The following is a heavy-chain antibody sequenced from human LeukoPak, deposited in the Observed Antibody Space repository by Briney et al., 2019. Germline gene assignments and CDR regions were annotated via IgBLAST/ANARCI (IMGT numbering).Heavy chain of an antibody. Sequence: SETLCLTCTVSGGSISSYYWSWIRQPPGKGLEWIGSIYYSGSTYYNPSLKSRVTISVDTSKNQFSLKLSSVTAADTAVYYCARSNYVFDYWGQGTLDTVSS. V-gene: IGHV4-59*05. CDR1: GGSISSYY. D-gene: IGHD1-7*01. CDR2: IYYSGST. CDR3: ARSNYVFDY. J-gene: IGHJ4*02.